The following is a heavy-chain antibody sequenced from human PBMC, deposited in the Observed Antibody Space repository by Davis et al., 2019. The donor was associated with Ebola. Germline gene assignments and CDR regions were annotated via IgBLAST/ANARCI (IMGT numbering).Heavy chain of an antibody. CDR3: ARRSSSSFDY. D-gene: IGHD6-6*01. V-gene: IGHV4-34*01. Sequence: MPSETLSLTCAVYGGSFSAYYWSWIRQPPGEGLEWIGEINRSGSTYYNPSLKSRVTISVDTSKNQFSLKLSSVTAADTAVYYCARRSSSSFDYWGQGTLVTVSS. CDR1: GGSFSAYY. CDR2: INRSGST. J-gene: IGHJ4*02.